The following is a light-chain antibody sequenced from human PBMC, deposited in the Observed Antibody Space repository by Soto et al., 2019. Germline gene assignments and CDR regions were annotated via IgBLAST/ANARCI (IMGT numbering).Light chain of an antibody. J-gene: IGKJ1*01. CDR2: DAS. V-gene: IGKV3D-15*01. CDR3: QQYNNWPQT. CDR1: QRVDDSH. Sequence: EIVLTQSPGTLSLSPGERATLSCRASQRVDDSHLAWYQLRPGQAPRLLIYDASNRATGIPARFSGGGSGTEFTLTISSLQSEDFAEYHCQQYNNWPQTFGQGTKVDIK.